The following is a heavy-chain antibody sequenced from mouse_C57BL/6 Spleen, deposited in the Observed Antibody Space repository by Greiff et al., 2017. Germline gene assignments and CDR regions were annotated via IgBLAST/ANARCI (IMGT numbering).Heavy chain of an antibody. J-gene: IGHJ2*01. V-gene: IGHV1-50*01. CDR1: GYTFTSYW. CDR2: IDPSDSYT. D-gene: IGHD1-1*01. Sequence: QVQLQQPGAELVKPGASVKLSCKASGYTFTSYWMQWVKQRPGQGLEWIGEIDPSDSYTNYNQKFKGKATLTVDTSSRTAYMQLSSLTSEDSAGYYCARGGVVSPYYFDYWGQGTTLTVSS. CDR3: ARGGVVSPYYFDY.